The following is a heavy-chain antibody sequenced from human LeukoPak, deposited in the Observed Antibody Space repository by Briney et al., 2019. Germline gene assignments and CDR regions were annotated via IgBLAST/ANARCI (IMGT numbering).Heavy chain of an antibody. CDR1: GFTFRKTN. CDR3: ARVVNGYVDY. CDR2: ISASSNYI. Sequence: GGSLRLSCAASGFTFRKTNVKWVRQAPGKGLKLVSFISASSNYIYYADSVKGRFNISRDNAQNALYLQMNSLRAEDTAVYFCARVVNGYVDYWGQGTLVTVSS. V-gene: IGHV3-21*06. J-gene: IGHJ4*02. D-gene: IGHD2-8*01.